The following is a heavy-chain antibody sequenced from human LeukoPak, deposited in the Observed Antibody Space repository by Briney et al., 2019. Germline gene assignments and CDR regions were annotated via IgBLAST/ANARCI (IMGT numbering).Heavy chain of an antibody. CDR3: ARGLFSGSPGFSYYFDY. D-gene: IGHD1-26*01. V-gene: IGHV3-20*04. Sequence: PGGSLRLSCAASGFTVSSNYMSWVRQAPGKGLEWVSGINWNGGSTGYADSVKGRFTISRDNAKNSLYLQMNSLRVEDTALYYCARGLFSGSPGFSYYFDYWGQGTLVTVSS. CDR2: INWNGGST. J-gene: IGHJ4*02. CDR1: GFTVSSNY.